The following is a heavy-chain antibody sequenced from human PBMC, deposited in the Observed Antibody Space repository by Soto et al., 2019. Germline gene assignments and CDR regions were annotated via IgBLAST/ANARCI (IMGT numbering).Heavy chain of an antibody. D-gene: IGHD4-17*01. CDR3: ARVVYGDYNYYYMDV. Sequence: GASVKVSCKASGYTFTSYGISWVRQAPGQGLEWMGWISAYNGNTNYAQKLQGRVTMTTDTSTSTAYMELRSLRSDDTAVYYCARVVYGDYNYYYMDVWGKGTTVTVS. J-gene: IGHJ6*03. CDR2: ISAYNGNT. CDR1: GYTFTSYG. V-gene: IGHV1-18*01.